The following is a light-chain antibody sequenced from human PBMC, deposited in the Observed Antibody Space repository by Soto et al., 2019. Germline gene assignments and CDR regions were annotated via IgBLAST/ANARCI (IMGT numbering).Light chain of an antibody. CDR1: SSDVGGYNY. CDR2: EVT. V-gene: IGLV2-14*01. Sequence: QSALTQPASVSGSPGQSITISCTGTSSDVGGYNYVSWYQQHPGKVPKLIIYEVTHRPSGVSDRFSGSKSGNTASLTISGLQAEDEADYYCSSFTTSSTPLVFGGGTKVTVL. CDR3: SSFTTSSTPLV. J-gene: IGLJ3*02.